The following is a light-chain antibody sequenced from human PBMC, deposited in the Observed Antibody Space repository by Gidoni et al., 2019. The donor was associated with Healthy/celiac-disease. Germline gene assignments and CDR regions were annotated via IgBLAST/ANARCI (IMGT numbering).Light chain of an antibody. CDR3: AAWDDSLSGWV. CDR1: SSNLGSNY. J-gene: IGLJ3*02. Sequence: QSVLTQPPSASGTPGQRVTISCSGSSSNLGSNYVYWYQQLPGTAPKLLIYRNNQRPSGVPDRFSGSKSGTSASLAISGLWSEDEADYYCAAWDDSLSGWVFGGGTKLTVL. V-gene: IGLV1-47*03. CDR2: RNN.